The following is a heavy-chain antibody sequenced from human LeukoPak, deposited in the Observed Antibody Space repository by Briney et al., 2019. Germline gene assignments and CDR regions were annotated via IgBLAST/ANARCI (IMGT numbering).Heavy chain of an antibody. V-gene: IGHV4-34*01. CDR1: GGSFSGYY. J-gene: IGHJ4*02. CDR3: AGGYSGYGYRLRKPPGY. D-gene: IGHD5-12*01. CDR2: INHSGST. Sequence: SETLSLTCAVYGGSFSGYYWSWIRQPPGEGLEWIGEINHSGSTNYNPSLKSRVTISVDTSKNQFSLKLSSVTAADTAVYYCAGGYSGYGYRLRKPPGYWGQGTLVTVSS.